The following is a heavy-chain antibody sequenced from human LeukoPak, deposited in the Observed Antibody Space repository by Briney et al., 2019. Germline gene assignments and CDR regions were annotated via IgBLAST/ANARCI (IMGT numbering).Heavy chain of an antibody. CDR2: INHSGST. CDR1: GGSFSGYY. J-gene: IGHJ4*02. D-gene: IGHD2-21*01. V-gene: IGHV4-34*01. Sequence: SETLSLTCAVYGGSFSGYYWSWIRQPPGKGLEWIGEINHSGSTNYNPSLKSRVTISVDTSKNQFSLKLSSVTAADTAVYYCARGINHSLGDDWGQGTLVTVSS. CDR3: ARGINHSLGDD.